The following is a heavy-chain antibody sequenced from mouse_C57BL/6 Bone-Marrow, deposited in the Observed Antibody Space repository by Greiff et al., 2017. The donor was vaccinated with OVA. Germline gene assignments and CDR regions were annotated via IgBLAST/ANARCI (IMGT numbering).Heavy chain of an antibody. CDR3: ARWETTVVATDWYFDV. CDR1: GYTFTSYW. Sequence: VQLQQPGAELVKPGASVKMSCKASGYTFTSYWITWVKQRPGQGLEWIGDIYPGSGSTNYNEKFKSKATLTVDTSSSTAYMQLSSLTSEDSAVYYCARWETTVVATDWYFDVWGTGTTVTVSS. D-gene: IGHD1-1*01. CDR2: IYPGSGST. J-gene: IGHJ1*03. V-gene: IGHV1-55*01.